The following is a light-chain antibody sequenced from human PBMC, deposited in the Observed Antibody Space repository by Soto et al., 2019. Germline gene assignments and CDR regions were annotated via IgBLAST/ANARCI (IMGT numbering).Light chain of an antibody. Sequence: QSALTQPASVSGSPGQSITISCTGTSSDVGSYNLVSWYQQHPGKAHKLMIYEVSKRPSGVSNRFSGSKSGNTASLTISGLQAEDEADYYCCSYAGSSPYVFGTGTKVTVL. CDR1: SSDVGSYNL. CDR2: EVS. CDR3: CSYAGSSPYV. V-gene: IGLV2-23*02. J-gene: IGLJ1*01.